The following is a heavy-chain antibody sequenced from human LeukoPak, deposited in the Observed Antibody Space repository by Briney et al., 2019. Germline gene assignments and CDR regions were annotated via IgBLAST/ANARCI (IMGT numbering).Heavy chain of an antibody. V-gene: IGHV5-51*01. J-gene: IGHJ4*02. CDR3: SRMAGLDCSGGSCYFALDY. CDR2: IYPGDSDT. D-gene: IGHD2-15*01. CDR1: GYRFISYW. Sequence: GESLKSSCKGSGYRFISYWSGWVRQMPGKSLEWMGIIYPGDSDTRYSPSFQGQVTISADKSISTAYLRGSSLKASDPAQYYCSRMAGLDCSGGSCYFALDYWGQGTLVTVSS.